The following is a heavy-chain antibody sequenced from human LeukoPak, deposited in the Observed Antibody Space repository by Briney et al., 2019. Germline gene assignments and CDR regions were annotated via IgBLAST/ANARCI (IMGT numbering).Heavy chain of an antibody. CDR3: ARYASQQLPFDY. V-gene: IGHV4-39*07. Sequence: SGTLSLTCTVSGGSISSSSYYWGWIRQPPGTGLEWVGSIYYSGSTNYNPSLKSRVTISVDTSKNQFSLKLSSVTAADTAVYYCARYASQQLPFDYWGQGTLVTVSS. D-gene: IGHD6-13*01. CDR1: GGSISSSSYY. CDR2: IYYSGST. J-gene: IGHJ4*02.